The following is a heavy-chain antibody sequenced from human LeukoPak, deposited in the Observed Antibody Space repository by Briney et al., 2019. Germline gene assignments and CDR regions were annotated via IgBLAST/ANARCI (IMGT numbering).Heavy chain of an antibody. D-gene: IGHD3-16*02. CDR2: INTNTGNP. Sequence: ASVKVSCKASGYTFTNYAMNWVRQAPGQGLEWMGWINTNTGNPTYAQGFTGRFVFSLDTSVSTAYLQISSLKAEDTAVYYCARDFSGSFYDYVWGSYRQYYYYYYMDVWGKGTTVTVSS. CDR3: ARDFSGSFYDYVWGSYRQYYYYYYMDV. CDR1: GYTFTNYA. V-gene: IGHV7-4-1*02. J-gene: IGHJ6*03.